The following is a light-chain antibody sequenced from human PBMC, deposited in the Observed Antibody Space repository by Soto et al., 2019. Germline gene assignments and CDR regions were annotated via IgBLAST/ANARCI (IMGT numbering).Light chain of an antibody. CDR3: QQSFSTPRT. CDR1: QPISSY. J-gene: IGKJ1*01. Sequence: DGQMTQSPSSLSASVGDRVTITCRASQPISSYLNWYQQKPGKAPKLLIYAASSLQSGVPSRFSGSGSGTDFTLTISSLQPEDFATYYCQQSFSTPRTFGQGTKVDI. V-gene: IGKV1-39*01. CDR2: AAS.